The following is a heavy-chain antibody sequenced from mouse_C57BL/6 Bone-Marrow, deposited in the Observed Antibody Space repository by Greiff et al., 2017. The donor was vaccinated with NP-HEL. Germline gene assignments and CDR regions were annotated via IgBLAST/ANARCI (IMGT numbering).Heavy chain of an antibody. CDR2: ISNLAYSI. CDR1: GFTFSDYG. J-gene: IGHJ1*03. CDR3: ARRGYYGYYWYFDV. Sequence: EVQVVESGGGLVQPGGSLTLSCAASGFTFSDYGMAWVRQAPRKGPEWVAFISNLAYSIYYADTVTGRFTISRENAKNTLYLEMSSLRSEDTAMYYCARRGYYGYYWYFDVWGTGTTVTVSS. D-gene: IGHD2-2*01. V-gene: IGHV5-15*01.